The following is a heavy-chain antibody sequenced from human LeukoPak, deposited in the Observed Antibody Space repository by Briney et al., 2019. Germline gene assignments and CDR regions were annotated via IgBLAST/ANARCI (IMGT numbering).Heavy chain of an antibody. Sequence: SETLSLTCAVSGGSISSYYWSWIRQPAGKGLEWIGRIYTSGSTNYNPSLKSRVTISVDKSKNQFSLKLSSVTAADTAVYYCARDFSALGFYFDYWGQGTLVTVSS. D-gene: IGHD2/OR15-2a*01. CDR3: ARDFSALGFYFDY. J-gene: IGHJ4*02. CDR2: IYTSGST. CDR1: GGSISSYY. V-gene: IGHV4-4*07.